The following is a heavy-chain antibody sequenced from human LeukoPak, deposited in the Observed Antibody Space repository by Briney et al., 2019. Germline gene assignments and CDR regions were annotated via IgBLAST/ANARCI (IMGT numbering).Heavy chain of an antibody. CDR3: ASQLMVADY. Sequence: GGSLRLSCAASGFTFSSYSMNWVRQAPGKGLEWVSSISSSSSYIYYAVSVKGRFTISRDNAKNSLYLQMNSLRAEDTAVYYCASQLMVADYWGQGTLVTVSS. D-gene: IGHD2-8*01. CDR1: GFTFSSYS. J-gene: IGHJ4*02. V-gene: IGHV3-21*01. CDR2: ISSSSSYI.